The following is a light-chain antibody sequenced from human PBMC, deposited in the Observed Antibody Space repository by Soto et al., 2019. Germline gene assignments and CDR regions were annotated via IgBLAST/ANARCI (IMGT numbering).Light chain of an antibody. J-gene: IGKJ1*01. CDR1: QSVSSSY. CDR3: QQRSSWPWT. CDR2: GAS. Sequence: EIVMTQSPATLSVYPGERATLSCRASQSVSSSYLAWYQQKPGQAPRLLIYGASSRATGIPDRFSGSGSGTDFTLTISRLEPEDFAVYYCQQRSSWPWTFGQGSNADI. V-gene: IGKV3D-20*02.